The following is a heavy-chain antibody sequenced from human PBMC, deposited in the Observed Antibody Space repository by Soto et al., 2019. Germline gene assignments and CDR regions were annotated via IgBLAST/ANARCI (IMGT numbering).Heavy chain of an antibody. CDR3: VRDHSSEPSFDY. J-gene: IGHJ4*02. V-gene: IGHV1-18*01. CDR2: ISAYNGNT. CDR1: GYTFTSYG. Sequence: ASVKVSCKASGYTFTSYGISWVRQAPGQGLEWMGWISAYNGNTNYAQKLQGRVTMTTDTSTSTAYMELRSLRSDDTAVYYCVRDHSSEPSFDYWGQGTLVTVSS.